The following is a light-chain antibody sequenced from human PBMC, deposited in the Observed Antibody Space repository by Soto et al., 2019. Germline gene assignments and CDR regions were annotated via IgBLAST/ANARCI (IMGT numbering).Light chain of an antibody. CDR2: GAS. CDR1: QSVSSSY. J-gene: IGKJ4*01. CDR3: QQYGSSPLT. V-gene: IGKV3-20*01. Sequence: EIVLTQSPGTLSLSPGERATLSCRASQSVSSSYLARYQQKPGQAPSLLIYGASSRATGIQDRFSGSGSRTDFTLTISRLEPEDFVVYYCQQYGSSPLTFGGGTKVEIK.